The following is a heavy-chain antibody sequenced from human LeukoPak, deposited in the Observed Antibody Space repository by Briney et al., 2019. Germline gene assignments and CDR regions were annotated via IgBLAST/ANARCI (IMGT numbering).Heavy chain of an antibody. CDR3: ARARPDYDYGLDV. Sequence: PSETLSLTCTVSGDSISGYYWSWIRQPPGKGLEWIGYFYYSWSTNYNPAVKSRVTISVDTSKYLFSLKLSSVTATDSAVYYCARARPDYDYGLDVWGPGTTVTVSS. J-gene: IGHJ6*02. CDR1: GDSISGYY. CDR2: FYYSWST. V-gene: IGHV4-59*01.